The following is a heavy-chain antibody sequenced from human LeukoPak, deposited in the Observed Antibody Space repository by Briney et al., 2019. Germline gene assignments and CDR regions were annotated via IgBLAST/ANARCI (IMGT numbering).Heavy chain of an antibody. J-gene: IGHJ5*02. CDR3: ARDHVEMAYNWFDP. CDR1: GGSISSYY. Sequence: TSETLSLTCTVSGGSISSYYWSWIRQPPGKGLEWIGYIYYSGSTNYNPSLKSRVTMSVDTSKNQFSLKLSSVTAADTAVYYCARDHVEMAYNWFDPWGQGTLVTVSS. CDR2: IYYSGST. V-gene: IGHV4-59*12. D-gene: IGHD5-24*01.